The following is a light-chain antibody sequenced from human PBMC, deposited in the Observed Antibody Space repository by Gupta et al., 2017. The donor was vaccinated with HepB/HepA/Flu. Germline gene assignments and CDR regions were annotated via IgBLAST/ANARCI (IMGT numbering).Light chain of an antibody. CDR1: SSKIGSNY. V-gene: IGLV1-47*01. CDR3: AAWDDSLSGGV. Sequence: QSVLTPPPSPSGTPAQRVTICCSGSSSKIGSNYVYWYQQLPGTAPKLLIYRNNPRPSGVPDRFSGSKSGTSASLAISGLRSEDEADYYCAAWDDSLSGGVFGGGTKLTVL. J-gene: IGLJ3*02. CDR2: RNN.